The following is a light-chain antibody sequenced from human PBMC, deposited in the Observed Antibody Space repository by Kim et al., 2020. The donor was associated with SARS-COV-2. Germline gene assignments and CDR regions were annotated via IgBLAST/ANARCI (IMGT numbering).Light chain of an antibody. CDR3: QQAHSFPLT. J-gene: IGKJ4*01. CDR1: QEINNW. CDR2: ATS. V-gene: IGKV1-12*01. Sequence: DILMTQSPSSVSASIGDRVTITCRASQEINNWLVWYQVRPGLAPKLLVYATSTLQSGVPSRFIGDRSGANFTLAINSLQPEDFATYYCQQAHSFPLTFGGGTKVDIK.